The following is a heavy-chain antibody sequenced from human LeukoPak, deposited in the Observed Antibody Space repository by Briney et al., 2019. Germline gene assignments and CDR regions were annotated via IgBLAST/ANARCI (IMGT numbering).Heavy chain of an antibody. CDR3: ARGNRLYSSSWSSLPFDI. D-gene: IGHD6-13*01. CDR1: GYTFTSYD. J-gene: IGHJ3*02. V-gene: IGHV1-8*01. CDR2: TNPISGYT. Sequence: ASVKVSCKASGYTFTSYDINWVRQATGQGLEWMGWTNPISGYTGSAQKFQGRVTMTRDTSISTAYLELSSLRSDDTAVYYCARGNRLYSSSWSSLPFDIWGQGTMVTVSS.